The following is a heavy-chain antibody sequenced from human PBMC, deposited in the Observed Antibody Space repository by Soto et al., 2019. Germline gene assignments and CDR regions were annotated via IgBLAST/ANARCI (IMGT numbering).Heavy chain of an antibody. CDR1: GFPFSDYY. CDR2: ISPKSTYR. D-gene: IGHD2-21*01. CDR3: ERGGGGGLFEH. J-gene: IGHJ4*02. V-gene: IGHV3-11*06. Sequence: GGSLRLSCATSGFPFSDYYMSWIRQAPGKGLEWLSHISPKSTYRNYADSVKGRFTISRDNTKSSLFLQMNSLGVEDTAVYYCERGGGGGLFEHWGQGVLVTVSS.